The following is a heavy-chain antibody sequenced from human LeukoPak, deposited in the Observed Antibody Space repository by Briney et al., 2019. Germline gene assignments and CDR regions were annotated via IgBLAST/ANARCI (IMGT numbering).Heavy chain of an antibody. D-gene: IGHD1-26*01. Sequence: SQTLSLTCTVSGGSISSGDYYWSWIRQPPGKGLEWIAYIYYSGSTYYNPSLKSRVTISLDTSENQFSLKLSSVTAADTAVYYCARATVYSGTFFDYWGQGTLVTVSS. CDR2: IYYSGST. V-gene: IGHV4-30-4*01. J-gene: IGHJ4*02. CDR3: ARATVYSGTFFDY. CDR1: GGSISSGDYY.